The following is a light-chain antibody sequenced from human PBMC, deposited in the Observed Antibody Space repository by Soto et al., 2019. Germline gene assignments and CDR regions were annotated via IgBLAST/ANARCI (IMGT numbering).Light chain of an antibody. Sequence: DIQMTQSPSTLSASVGDRVTITCRASQSISSWLAWYQQQPGKAPKRLIYKASTLESGIPSRFSGGGSGTEFTLTISSLQADDFATYYCQQYDIFSLSFGGGTKVEVK. CDR3: QQYDIFSLS. V-gene: IGKV1-5*03. CDR1: QSISSW. J-gene: IGKJ4*01. CDR2: KAS.